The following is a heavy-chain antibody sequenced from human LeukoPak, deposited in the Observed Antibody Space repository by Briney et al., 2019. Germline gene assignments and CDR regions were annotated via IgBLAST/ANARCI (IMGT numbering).Heavy chain of an antibody. CDR1: VGSLSSYY. Sequence: PSETLSLTCTVSVGSLSSYYWNWIRPPPGKGLEWIGYIYYSGTTNYNRSLKSRVTISVDTSKNQFSLKLSSVTGADTAVYYCARGVYIAAAQYGYWGQGTLVTVSS. CDR3: ARGVYIAAAQYGY. D-gene: IGHD6-13*01. CDR2: IYYSGTT. J-gene: IGHJ4*02. V-gene: IGHV4-59*01.